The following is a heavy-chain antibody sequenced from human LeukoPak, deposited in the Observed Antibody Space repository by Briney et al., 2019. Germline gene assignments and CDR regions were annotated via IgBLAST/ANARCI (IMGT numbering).Heavy chain of an antibody. Sequence: GGSLRLSCAASGFTFSSYAVSWVRQAPGKGLKCVSSISGSGGSTYSADSVKGRFTISRDNSKNTLYLQMNSLRAEDTALYYCAKDRSCTNDICHGDFDYWGQGTLVTVSS. CDR1: GFTFSSYA. CDR2: ISGSGGST. V-gene: IGHV3-23*01. D-gene: IGHD2-8*01. CDR3: AKDRSCTNDICHGDFDY. J-gene: IGHJ4*02.